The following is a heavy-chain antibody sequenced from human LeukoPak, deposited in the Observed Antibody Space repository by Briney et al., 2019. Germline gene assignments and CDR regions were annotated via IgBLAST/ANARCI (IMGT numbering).Heavy chain of an antibody. Sequence: GTSLRLSCAASGFTLSSCGMHWVRQAPGKGLEWVAVITYDGITTYFDDSVRGRFTISRDTSKSMLYLQMNSLRPEDTAVYYCVKEQSSGNYRTADFWGQGTLVTVSS. V-gene: IGHV3-30*18. CDR3: VKEQSSGNYRTADF. J-gene: IGHJ4*02. D-gene: IGHD3-10*01. CDR2: ITYDGITT. CDR1: GFTLSSCG.